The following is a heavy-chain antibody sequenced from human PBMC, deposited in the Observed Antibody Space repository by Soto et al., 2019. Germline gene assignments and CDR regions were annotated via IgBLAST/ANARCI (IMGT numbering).Heavy chain of an antibody. V-gene: IGHV3-66*01. Sequence: EVQLVESGGTLVQPGGSLKLSCAASGFDASVNFMTWVRQAPWKGLEGVTAINNAGTTFYADSVKGRFSISRDDSKNTLYLQMNSPRVEDTAMSYCVREKYYYGMDVWGQGTAVTVSS. CDR3: VREKYYYGMDV. J-gene: IGHJ6*02. CDR2: INNAGTT. CDR1: GFDASVNF.